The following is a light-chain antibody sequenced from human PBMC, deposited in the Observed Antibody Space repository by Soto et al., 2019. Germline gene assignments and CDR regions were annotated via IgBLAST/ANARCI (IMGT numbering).Light chain of an antibody. CDR3: QQYHTSSIT. CDR1: QSISSW. J-gene: IGKJ5*01. V-gene: IGKV1-5*01. CDR2: DAS. Sequence: DIQMTQSPSTLSATAGDRVTITCRASQSISSWLAWYQHKQGKAPTLLIYDASTLERGVPSRFRGTGSGTEFTLSIDRLQPDDFETYYCQQYHTSSITFGQGTRLEIK.